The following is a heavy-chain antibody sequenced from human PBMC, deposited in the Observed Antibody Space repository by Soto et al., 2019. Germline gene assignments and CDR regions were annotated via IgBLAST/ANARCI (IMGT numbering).Heavy chain of an antibody. V-gene: IGHV3-48*01. J-gene: IGHJ5*02. Sequence: EVQLVESGGGLVQPGGSLRLSCAASGFTFSSYSMNWVRQAPGKGLEWVSYISSSSSTIYYADSVKGRFTISRDNAQYSLDLQMNSLRAEDTAVYYCARHPERIAEIGWFDPWGQGNLVTVSS. CDR3: ARHPERIAEIGWFDP. CDR1: GFTFSSYS. CDR2: ISSSSSTI. D-gene: IGHD6-13*01.